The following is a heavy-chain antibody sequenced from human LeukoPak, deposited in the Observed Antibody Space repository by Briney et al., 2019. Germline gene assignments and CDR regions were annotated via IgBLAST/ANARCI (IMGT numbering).Heavy chain of an antibody. CDR1: GGTFSSYA. CDR3: ARSMQLAPYYYYYYGMDV. CDR2: IIPIFGTA. D-gene: IGHD6-6*01. J-gene: IGHJ6*02. Sequence: GASVKVSCKASGGTFSSYAISWVRQAPGQGLEWMGGIIPIFGTANYAQKFQGRVTITADESTCTAYMELSSLRSEDTAVYYCARSMQLAPYYYYYYGMDVWGQGTTVTVSS. V-gene: IGHV1-69*13.